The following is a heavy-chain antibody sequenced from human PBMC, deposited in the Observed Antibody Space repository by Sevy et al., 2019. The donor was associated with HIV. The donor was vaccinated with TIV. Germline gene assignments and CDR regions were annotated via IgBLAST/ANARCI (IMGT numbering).Heavy chain of an antibody. D-gene: IGHD3-3*01. CDR1: GDSISSSNYY. Sequence: SETLSLTCTVSGDSISSSNYYWGWIRQPPGKGLDWIGSIFYSGNTYNNPSLKSRVTISVDTSKNQFSLKLNSVTAADTAVYYCARVTIFGMLTVDWLDPWGQGTLVTVSS. V-gene: IGHV4-39*01. CDR2: IFYSGNT. CDR3: ARVTIFGMLTVDWLDP. J-gene: IGHJ5*02.